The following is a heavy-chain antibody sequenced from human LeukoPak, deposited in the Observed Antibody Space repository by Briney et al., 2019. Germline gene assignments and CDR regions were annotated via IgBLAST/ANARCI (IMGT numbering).Heavy chain of an antibody. CDR3: ARGFDYRRKRFDY. Sequence: SETLSLTCAVYGGSFSGYYWSWIRQPPGKGLEWIGEINHSGSTNYNPSLKSRVTISVDTSKNQFSLKLSSATAADTAVYYCARGFDYRRKRFDYWGQGTLVTVSS. V-gene: IGHV4-34*01. CDR2: INHSGST. J-gene: IGHJ4*02. CDR1: GGSFSGYY. D-gene: IGHD3-9*01.